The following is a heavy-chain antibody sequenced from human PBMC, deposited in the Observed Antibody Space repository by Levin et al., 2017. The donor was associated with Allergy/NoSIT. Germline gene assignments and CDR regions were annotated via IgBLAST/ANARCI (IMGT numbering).Heavy chain of an antibody. CDR1: GFTFGSHA. Sequence: LSLTCAASGFTFGSHAMNWVRQAPGKGLEWVSSINEAGTDTFFADSVKGRFTISRDNSKSTLYLHMNSLRADDTAVYFCGRPLGQSLIRGGGVAYWGQGTLVTVSS. CDR3: GRPLGQSLIRGGGVAY. V-gene: IGHV3-23*01. J-gene: IGHJ4*02. CDR2: INEAGTDT. D-gene: IGHD3-16*01.